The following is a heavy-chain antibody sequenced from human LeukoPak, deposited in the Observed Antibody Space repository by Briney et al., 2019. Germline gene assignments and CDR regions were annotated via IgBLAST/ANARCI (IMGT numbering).Heavy chain of an antibody. CDR2: ISGTATTT. CDR3: AKGEVYGEYNH. V-gene: IGHV3-23*01. CDR1: GFTFGSSA. D-gene: IGHD4-17*01. J-gene: IGHJ5*02. Sequence: GGSLRLSCAADGFTFGSSAMNWVRQAPGKGLEWVSTISGTATTTYYADSVKGRFTISRVNSEDMLYLQMNSLRADDTAVYFCAKGEVYGEYNHWGQGTLVTVSS.